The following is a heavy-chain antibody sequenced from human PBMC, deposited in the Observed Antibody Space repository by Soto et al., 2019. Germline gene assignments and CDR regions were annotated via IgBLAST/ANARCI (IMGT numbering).Heavy chain of an antibody. Sequence: QVHLVQSGAEVKKPGASVKVSCKASGYSFTDYYMHWVRQAPGQGLEWMGWINTKTGGTNYAQRVKGRVTMTGDTSINTAYMELSRLRSDDTAVYYSARVGPTGWFDPWGQGTVVTVSS. CDR3: ARVGPTGWFDP. V-gene: IGHV1-2*02. CDR2: INTKTGGT. CDR1: GYSFTDYY. J-gene: IGHJ5*02.